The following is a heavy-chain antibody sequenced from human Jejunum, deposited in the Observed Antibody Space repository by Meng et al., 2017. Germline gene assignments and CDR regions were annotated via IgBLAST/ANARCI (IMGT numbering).Heavy chain of an antibody. CDR1: GGTFSTYA. V-gene: IGHV1-69*01. CDR3: ARPNSGGNTYYFDY. Sequence: VAVVETGAEVKKPGSPVKVSCKSSGGTFSTYAITWVRQAPGQGLEWMGGIIPIFGTANYAQKFQGRVTITADESTSTAYMEFSSLRSEDTAVYYCARPNSGGNTYYFDYWGQGTLVTVSS. D-gene: IGHD4-23*01. J-gene: IGHJ4*02. CDR2: IIPIFGTA.